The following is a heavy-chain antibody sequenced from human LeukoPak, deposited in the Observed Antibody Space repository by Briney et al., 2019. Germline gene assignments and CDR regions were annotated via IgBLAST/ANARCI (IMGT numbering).Heavy chain of an antibody. CDR1: GFTVSSNS. Sequence: PGGSLRLSCTVSGFTVSSNSMSWVRQAPGKGLEWVSGINWSSDRIGYADSVKGRFTISRDNAKKSLYLQMYSLRAEDTALYYCAKGGIHRGYYYYYMDVWGKGTTVTISS. V-gene: IGHV3-9*01. J-gene: IGHJ6*03. CDR3: AKGGIHRGYYYYYMDV. D-gene: IGHD6-13*01. CDR2: INWSSDRI.